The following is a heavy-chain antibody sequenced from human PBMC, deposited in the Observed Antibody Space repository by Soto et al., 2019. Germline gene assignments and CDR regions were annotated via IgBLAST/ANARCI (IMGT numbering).Heavy chain of an antibody. CDR2: IYHSGST. CDR1: GGSISSSNW. D-gene: IGHD1-26*01. J-gene: IGHJ6*02. V-gene: IGHV4-4*02. Sequence: QVQLQEWGPGLVKPSGTLSLTCAVSGGSISSSNWWSWVRQPPGKGLEWIGEIYHSGSTNYNPSLKSRVTISVDKSKNQFSLKLSSVPAADTAVYFCARVSGSYYYGMDVWGQGTTVTVSS. CDR3: ARVSGSYYYGMDV.